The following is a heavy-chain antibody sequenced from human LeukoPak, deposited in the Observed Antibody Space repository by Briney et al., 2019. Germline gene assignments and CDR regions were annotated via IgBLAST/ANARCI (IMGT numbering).Heavy chain of an antibody. D-gene: IGHD4-17*01. J-gene: IGHJ6*02. V-gene: IGHV3-74*01. CDR3: AAMTTVTTALHYYYYYGMDV. Sequence: STTWYADSVKGRFTVSRDNAKNTLFLEMNSLRDEDTAVYYCAAMTTVTTALHYYYYYGMDVWGQGTTVTVSS. CDR2: STT.